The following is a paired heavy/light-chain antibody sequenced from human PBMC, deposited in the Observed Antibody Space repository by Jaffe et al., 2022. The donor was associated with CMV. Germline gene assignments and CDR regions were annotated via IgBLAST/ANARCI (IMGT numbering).Heavy chain of an antibody. Sequence: QVQLVQSGAEVKKPGSSVKVSCKASGGTFRTYAINWVRQAPGQGLEWMGGIIPIFGTADYAQKFKGRVTITADASADTAYMELNSLSSEDTTVYYCARVGYCSTTSCNSGGLDIWGQGTMVTVSS. J-gene: IGHJ3*02. CDR2: IIPIFGTA. CDR1: GGTFRTYA. CDR3: ARVGYCSTTSCNSGGLDI. V-gene: IGHV1-69*01. D-gene: IGHD2-2*03.
Light chain of an antibody. CDR3: QQYGSSVT. V-gene: IGKV3-20*01. CDR1: QSVGSNY. Sequence: EIVLTQSPGTLSLSPGERATLSCRASQSVGSNYLAWYQQQPGQAPRLLIYGASSRATGIPDRFSGSGSGADFTLTISRLEPEDFAVYYCQQYGSSVTFGGGTKVEIK. J-gene: IGKJ4*01. CDR2: GAS.